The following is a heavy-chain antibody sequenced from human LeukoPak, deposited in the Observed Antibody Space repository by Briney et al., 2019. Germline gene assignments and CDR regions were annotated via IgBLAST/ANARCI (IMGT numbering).Heavy chain of an antibody. CDR2: ISYDGSNK. D-gene: IGHD1-1*01. CDR1: GFTFSSYT. V-gene: IGHV3-30*04. J-gene: IGHJ4*02. CDR3: AKASNWNGPDY. Sequence: GGSLRLSCAASGFTFSSYTMYWVRQAPGKGLEWVAVISYDGSNKYYADSVKGRFTISRDNSKNTLYLQMNSLRAEDTAVYYCAKASNWNGPDYWGQGTLVTVSS.